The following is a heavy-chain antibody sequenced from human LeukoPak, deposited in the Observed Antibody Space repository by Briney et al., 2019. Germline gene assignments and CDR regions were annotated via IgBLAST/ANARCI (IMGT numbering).Heavy chain of an antibody. V-gene: IGHV3-21*01. CDR2: ISSSSSYI. J-gene: IGHJ4*02. Sequence: PGGSLRLSCAASGFTLSSYSMSWVRQAPRKWLEWVSSISSSSSYIYYADSVKGRFTISRDNAKNSLYLQMNSLRAEDTAVYYCARDLNGGPFDYWGQGTLVTFSS. D-gene: IGHD4-23*01. CDR1: GFTLSSYS. CDR3: ARDLNGGPFDY.